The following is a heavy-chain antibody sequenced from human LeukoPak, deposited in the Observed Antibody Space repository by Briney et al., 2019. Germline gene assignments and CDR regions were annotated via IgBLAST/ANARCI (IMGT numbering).Heavy chain of an antibody. CDR2: SHYSGST. J-gene: IGHJ6*01. D-gene: IGHD3-22*01. CDR3: ARAPRGESDAASGFYGVDV. V-gene: IGHV4-59*01. CDR1: GGSISTYY. Sequence: SETLSLTCTVSGGSISTYYWTWIRQPPGKGLEWIGFSHYSGSTNYSPSLKSRVTISVDTSTNQFSLKLNSVTAADTAIYYCARAPRGESDAASGFYGVDVWGQGTTVTVSS.